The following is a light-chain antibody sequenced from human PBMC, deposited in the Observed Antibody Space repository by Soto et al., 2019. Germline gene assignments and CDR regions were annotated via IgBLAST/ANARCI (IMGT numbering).Light chain of an antibody. Sequence: QSVLTQPPSVSGAPGQSVTIPCTGTSSNIGAGFDVHWYHHLPGTAPKLLIYGHNHRPSGVPDRFSGSKSGTSASLAITGLQAEDEAYYSCHSFDTSRGRSVFGGGTKLTVL. J-gene: IGLJ2*01. V-gene: IGLV1-40*01. CDR2: GHN. CDR3: HSFDTSRGRSV. CDR1: SSNIGAGFD.